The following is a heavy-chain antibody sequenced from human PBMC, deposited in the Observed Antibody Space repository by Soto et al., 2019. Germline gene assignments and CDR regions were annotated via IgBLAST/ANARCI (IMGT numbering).Heavy chain of an antibody. Sequence: PGGSLRLSCAASGFTFSDYYMSWIRQAPGKGLEWVSYISSSGSTIYYADSVKGRFTISRDNAKNSLYLQMNSLRAEDTAVYYCARGSPYFDWPPIYYYGMDVWGQGTTVTVSS. J-gene: IGHJ6*02. CDR1: GFTFSDYY. CDR3: ARGSPYFDWPPIYYYGMDV. CDR2: ISSSGSTI. D-gene: IGHD3-9*01. V-gene: IGHV3-11*01.